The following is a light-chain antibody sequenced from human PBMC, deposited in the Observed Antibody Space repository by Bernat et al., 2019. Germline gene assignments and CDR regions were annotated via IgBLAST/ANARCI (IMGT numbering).Light chain of an antibody. CDR2: KND. CDR1: KSSIGTNY. CDR3: ATWDSGLSVVV. V-gene: IGLV1-51*02. J-gene: IGLJ3*02. Sequence: QSVLTQPPSVSAAPGQKVTISCSGRKSSIGTNYVSWYQQFPRTAPKLVIYKNDERPSGIPDRFSASKSGTSATLDITGLQTGDQATYYCATWDSGLSVVVSGGGTRLTLL.